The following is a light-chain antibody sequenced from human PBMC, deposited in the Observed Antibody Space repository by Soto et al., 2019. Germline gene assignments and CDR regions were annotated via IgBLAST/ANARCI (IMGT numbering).Light chain of an antibody. CDR3: SSYTSSSTVGV. CDR2: EVS. V-gene: IGLV2-14*01. J-gene: IGLJ2*01. CDR1: SSDVGGYDS. Sequence: QSALTQPASVSGSPGQSITISCTGTSSDVGGYDSVSWYQQHPGKAPKLMIYEVSNRPSGVSSRFSGSKSCNTASLTISGLQAEDEADYYCSSYTSSSTVGVFGGGTKLTVL.